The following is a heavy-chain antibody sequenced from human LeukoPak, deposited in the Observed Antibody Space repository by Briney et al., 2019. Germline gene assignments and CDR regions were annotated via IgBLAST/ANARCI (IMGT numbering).Heavy chain of an antibody. Sequence: SETLSLTCAVYGGSFSGYYWSWIRQPPGKRLEWSGEINHSGSTNYNPSLKSRVTISVDKSKNQFSLKLSSVTAADTAVYYCARRTTVTIPFGYWGQGTLVTVSS. CDR3: ARRTTVTIPFGY. D-gene: IGHD4-11*01. CDR1: GGSFSGYY. CDR2: INHSGST. V-gene: IGHV4-34*01. J-gene: IGHJ4*02.